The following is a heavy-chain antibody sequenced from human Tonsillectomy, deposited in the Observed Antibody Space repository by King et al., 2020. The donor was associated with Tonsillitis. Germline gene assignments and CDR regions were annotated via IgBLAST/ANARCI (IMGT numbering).Heavy chain of an antibody. J-gene: IGHJ6*02. Sequence: LQLQESGPGLVKPSQTLSLICTVSGGSMSSDVYYWSWIRQRPGRGLEWIGYISYTGRAYYNPSLKSRATISVDTSKNQFSLKLISVTTADTAEYYCARDFNPSAAADYYYFGMDVWGQGTTVAVSS. CDR3: ARDFNPSAAADYYYFGMDV. V-gene: IGHV4-31*03. CDR1: GGSMSSDVYY. CDR2: ISYTGRA. D-gene: IGHD6-13*01.